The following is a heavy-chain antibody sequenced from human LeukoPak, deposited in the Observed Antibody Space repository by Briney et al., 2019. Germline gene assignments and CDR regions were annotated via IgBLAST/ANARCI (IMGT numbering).Heavy chain of an antibody. D-gene: IGHD6-19*01. Sequence: ASVKVSCKASGYTFTGYYMHWVRQAPGQGLEWMGWINPNSGGTNYAQKFQGRVTMTRDTSISTAYMELSRLRSDDTAVYHCARGGAKAVAGQKIFDYWGQGTLVTVSS. CDR2: INPNSGGT. CDR3: ARGGAKAVAGQKIFDY. J-gene: IGHJ4*02. V-gene: IGHV1-2*02. CDR1: GYTFTGYY.